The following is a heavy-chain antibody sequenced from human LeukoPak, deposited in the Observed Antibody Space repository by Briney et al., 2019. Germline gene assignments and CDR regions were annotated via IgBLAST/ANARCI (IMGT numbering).Heavy chain of an antibody. D-gene: IGHD3-3*01. Sequence: ASVKVSCKASGGTFSSYAISWVRQAPGQGLERMGIINPSGGSTSYAQKFQGRVTMTRDTSTSTVYMELSSLRSEDTAVYYCASSSRAGWLLYHYAFDYWGQGTLVTVSS. CDR3: ASSSRAGWLLYHYAFDY. CDR2: INPSGGST. CDR1: GGTFSSYA. V-gene: IGHV1-46*01. J-gene: IGHJ4*02.